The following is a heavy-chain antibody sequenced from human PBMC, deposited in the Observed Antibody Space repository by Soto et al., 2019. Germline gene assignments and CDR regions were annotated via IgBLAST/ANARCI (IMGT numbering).Heavy chain of an antibody. CDR1: GYSFSYYG. J-gene: IGHJ5*02. Sequence: ASVKVSCKASGYSFSYYGITWVRQAPGQGLEWVGWISPFNGVAHYAPKLQDRVTVTTDTSTSTAYMDLRSLRPDDTAVYYCARDHMVRGEGHWFDPWGPGTLVTVSS. D-gene: IGHD3-10*01. CDR2: ISPFNGVA. V-gene: IGHV1-18*01. CDR3: ARDHMVRGEGHWFDP.